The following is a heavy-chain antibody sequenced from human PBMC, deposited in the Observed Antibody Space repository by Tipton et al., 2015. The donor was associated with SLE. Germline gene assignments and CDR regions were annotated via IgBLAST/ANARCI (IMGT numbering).Heavy chain of an antibody. CDR2: SRNRANGYTT. J-gene: IGHJ3*02. CDR3: VRVRSGGAFDI. Sequence: SLRLSCAASGFTFSDYSMDWVRQAPVKGLEWVGRSRNRANGYTTDSAAPLKGRFTVSRDDSKNSLYLQMNNLETEDTAIYCCVRVRSGGAFDIWGQGTMVTVSS. D-gene: IGHD6-19*01. V-gene: IGHV3-72*01. CDR1: GFTFSDYS.